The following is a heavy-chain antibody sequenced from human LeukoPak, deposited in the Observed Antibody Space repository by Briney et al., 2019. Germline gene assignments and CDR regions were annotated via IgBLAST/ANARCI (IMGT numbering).Heavy chain of an antibody. CDR2: IIPIFGTS. D-gene: IGHD2-8*01. Sequence: SVKVSCKASGGTFSSYAISWVRQAPGQGLEWMGGIIPIFGTSNYAQKFQGRVTITTDESTSTAYMELSSLRSEDTAVYYCASAMVAVDAFDIWGQGAMVTVSS. CDR3: ASAMVAVDAFDI. V-gene: IGHV1-69*05. CDR1: GGTFSSYA. J-gene: IGHJ3*02.